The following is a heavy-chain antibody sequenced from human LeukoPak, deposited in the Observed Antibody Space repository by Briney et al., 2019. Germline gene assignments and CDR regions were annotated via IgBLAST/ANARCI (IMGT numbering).Heavy chain of an antibody. CDR2: IYYSGST. Sequence: SETLSLTCTVSGGSISSYYWSWIRQPPGKGLEWIGYIYYSGSTNYNPSLKSRVTISVDTSKNQFSLKLSSVTAADTAVYYCARDCGGDCYLDVWGKGTTVTISS. V-gene: IGHV4-59*01. J-gene: IGHJ6*04. CDR3: ARDCGGDCYLDV. D-gene: IGHD2-21*02. CDR1: GGSISSYY.